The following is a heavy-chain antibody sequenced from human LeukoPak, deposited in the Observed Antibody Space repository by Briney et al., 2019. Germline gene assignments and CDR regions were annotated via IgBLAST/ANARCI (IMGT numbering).Heavy chain of an antibody. D-gene: IGHD3-22*01. CDR1: GYTFTSYD. V-gene: IGHV1-8*01. Sequence: ASVKVSCKASGYTFTSYDINWVRQATGQGLEWMGWMNPNSGNTGYSQKFQGRVTMTRNTSISTAYMELSSLRPEDTAVYYCAPRGGYDRSGYYYWGQGTLVTVSS. J-gene: IGHJ4*02. CDR3: APRGGYDRSGYYY. CDR2: MNPNSGNT.